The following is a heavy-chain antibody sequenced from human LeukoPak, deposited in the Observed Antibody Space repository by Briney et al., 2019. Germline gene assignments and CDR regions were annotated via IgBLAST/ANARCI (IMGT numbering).Heavy chain of an antibody. CDR3: ARVAPRIAAAGTGRSAFDI. CDR1: GYTFSVYY. V-gene: IGHV1-2*06. J-gene: IGHJ3*02. Sequence: GASVKVSCKASGYTFSVYYIHWVRQAPGQGLEWMGRINPNSGGTNFAQKFQGRVTMTRDTSISTAYMQLSRLRSDDTAVYYCARVAPRIAAAGTGRSAFDIWGQGTMVTVSS. D-gene: IGHD6-13*01. CDR2: INPNSGGT.